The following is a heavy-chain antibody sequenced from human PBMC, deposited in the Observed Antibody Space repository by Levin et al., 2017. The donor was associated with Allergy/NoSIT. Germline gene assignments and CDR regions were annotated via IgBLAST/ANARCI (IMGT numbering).Heavy chain of an antibody. CDR1: GFTFSAYY. CDR3: ARDPTPVTTWYSFTEKGYYYYGMDV. V-gene: IGHV3-11*01. CDR2: ISSSGSTI. J-gene: IGHJ6*02. Sequence: SCAASGFTFSAYYMSWIRQAPGKGLEWVSYISSSGSTIYYADSVKGRFTISRDNAKNSLYLQMNSLRAEDTAVYYCARDPTPVTTWYSFTEKGYYYYGMDVWGQGTTVTVSS. D-gene: IGHD4-17*01.